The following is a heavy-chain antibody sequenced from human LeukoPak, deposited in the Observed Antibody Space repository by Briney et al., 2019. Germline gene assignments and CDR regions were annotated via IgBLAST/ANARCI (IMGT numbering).Heavy chain of an antibody. CDR3: ARHDGRGGATMGALDS. CDR1: AGSISSSSHH. J-gene: IGHJ4*02. V-gene: IGHV4-39*01. D-gene: IGHD5-12*01. Sequence: SETLSLTCTVSAGSISSSSHHWGWIGQSPGKGLEWIGSIYSGRTTYYNPSLNSRVTISVLTSKNQFSLQLHSVTAADTAVYYCARHDGRGGATMGALDSWGQGSLVTVSS. CDR2: IYSGRTT.